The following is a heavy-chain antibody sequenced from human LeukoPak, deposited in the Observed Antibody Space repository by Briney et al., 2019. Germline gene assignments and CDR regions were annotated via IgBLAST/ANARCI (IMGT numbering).Heavy chain of an antibody. CDR2: ISYDGSNK. Sequence: GGSLRLSCAASGFTFSDYYMSWIRQAPGKGLEWVAVISYDGSNKYYADSVKGRFTISRDNSKNTLYLQMNSLRAEDTAVYYCAKGSGWYSSSDGQLFDYWGQGTLVTVSS. D-gene: IGHD6-19*01. V-gene: IGHV3-30*18. CDR3: AKGSGWYSSSDGQLFDY. J-gene: IGHJ4*02. CDR1: GFTFSDYY.